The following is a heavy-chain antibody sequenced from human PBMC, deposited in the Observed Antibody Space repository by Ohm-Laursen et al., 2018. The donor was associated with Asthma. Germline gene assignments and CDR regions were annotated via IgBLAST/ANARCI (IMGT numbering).Heavy chain of an antibody. CDR1: GGTFSSYA. V-gene: IGHV1-69*13. J-gene: IGHJ4*02. CDR3: ASSKYGSGSYSYY. CDR2: IIPIFGTA. D-gene: IGHD3-10*01. Sequence: GASVKVSCKPSGGTFSSYAISWVRQAPGQGLEWMGGIIPIFGTANYAQKFQGRVTITADESTSTAYMELSSLRSEDTAVYYCASSKYGSGSYSYYWGQGTLVTVSS.